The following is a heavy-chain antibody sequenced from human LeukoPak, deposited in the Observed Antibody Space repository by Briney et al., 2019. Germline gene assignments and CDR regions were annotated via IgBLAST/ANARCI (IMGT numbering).Heavy chain of an antibody. CDR1: GFTFDDYG. J-gene: IGHJ3*02. CDR3: AHLPIVGATDAFDI. Sequence: GGSLRLSCAASGFTFDDYGMSWVRQAPGKGLEWVSGINWNGGSTGYADSVKGRFTISRDNAKNSLYPQMNSLRAEDTASYYCAHLPIVGATDAFDIWGQGTMVTVSS. D-gene: IGHD1-26*01. CDR2: INWNGGST. V-gene: IGHV3-20*04.